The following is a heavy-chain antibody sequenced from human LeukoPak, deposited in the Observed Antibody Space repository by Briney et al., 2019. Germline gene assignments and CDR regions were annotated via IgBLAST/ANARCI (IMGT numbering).Heavy chain of an antibody. Sequence: SETLSLTCIVSGGSISSGSYYWSWIRQPAGRGLEWIGRIYTSGSTNYNPSLKSRVTISVDTSKNQFSLKLSSVTAADTAVYYCARDRTRYCSSTSCYLDAFDIWGQGTMVTASS. J-gene: IGHJ3*02. CDR2: IYTSGST. D-gene: IGHD2-2*01. CDR1: GGSISSGSYY. CDR3: ARDRTRYCSSTSCYLDAFDI. V-gene: IGHV4-61*02.